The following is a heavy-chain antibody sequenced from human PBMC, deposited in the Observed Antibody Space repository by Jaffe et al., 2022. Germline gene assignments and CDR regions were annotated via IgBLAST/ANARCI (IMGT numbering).Heavy chain of an antibody. J-gene: IGHJ4*02. CDR3: ARDSSSGWYAYFDY. V-gene: IGHV3-48*03. CDR1: GFTFSSYE. Sequence: EVQLVESGGGLVQPGGSLRLSCAASGFTFSSYEMNWVRQAPGKGLEWVSYISSSGSTIYYADSVKGRFTISRDNAKNSLYLQMNSLRAEDTAVYYCARDSSSGWYAYFDYWGQGTLVTVSS. D-gene: IGHD6-19*01. CDR2: ISSSGSTI.